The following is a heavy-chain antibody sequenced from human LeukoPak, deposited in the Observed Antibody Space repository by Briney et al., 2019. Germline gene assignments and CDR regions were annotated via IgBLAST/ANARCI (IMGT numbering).Heavy chain of an antibody. CDR2: ISGDGGST. CDR1: GFTFDDYA. J-gene: IGHJ4*02. Sequence: PGGSLRLSCAASGFTFDDYAMHWVRQAPGKGLEWVSLISGDGGSTYYADSVKGRFTISRDNSKNSPYLQMNSLRTEDTALYYCAKDMSSMVRGVPDDYWGQGTLVTVSS. CDR3: AKDMSSMVRGVPDDY. V-gene: IGHV3-43*02. D-gene: IGHD3-10*01.